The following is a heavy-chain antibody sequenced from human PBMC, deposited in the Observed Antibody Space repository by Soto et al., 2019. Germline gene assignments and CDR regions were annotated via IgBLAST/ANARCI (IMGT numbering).Heavy chain of an antibody. CDR2: IYHSGST. V-gene: IGHV4-4*02. J-gene: IGHJ4*02. Sequence: PSETLSLTCAVSGGSISSSNWWSWVRQPPGKGLEWIGEIYHSGSTNYNPSLKSRVTISVDKSKNQFSLKLSSVTAADTAVYYCARDSRGGSYGLNYFDYWGQGTLVTVSS. CDR3: ARDSRGGSYGLNYFDY. CDR1: GGSISSSNW. D-gene: IGHD5-18*01.